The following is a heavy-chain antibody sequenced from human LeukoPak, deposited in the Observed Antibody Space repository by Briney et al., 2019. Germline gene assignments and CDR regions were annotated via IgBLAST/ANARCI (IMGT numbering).Heavy chain of an antibody. Sequence: PGGSLRLSCAASGFTFNNYAMSWVRQAPGKGLGWVSVISSSGHATHYADSVKGRFTISRDNSKNTVYLQMNSLRAEDTAVYYCANEGPNFDYWGQGTLVTVSS. V-gene: IGHV3-23*01. CDR1: GFTFNNYA. D-gene: IGHD2-8*01. CDR2: ISSSGHAT. CDR3: ANEGPNFDY. J-gene: IGHJ4*02.